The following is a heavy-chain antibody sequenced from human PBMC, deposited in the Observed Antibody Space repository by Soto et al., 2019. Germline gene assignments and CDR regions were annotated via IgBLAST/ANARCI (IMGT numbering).Heavy chain of an antibody. CDR1: GFTFSSYA. J-gene: IGHJ6*02. D-gene: IGHD2-2*01. V-gene: IGHV3-23*01. Sequence: GGSLRLSCAASGFTFSSYAMSWVRQAPGKGLEWVSAISGSGGSTYYADSVKGRFTISRDNSKNTLYLQMNSLRAEDTAVYYCAKGSSTSSCYYYGMDVWGQGTTVTVSS. CDR3: AKGSSTSSCYYYGMDV. CDR2: ISGSGGST.